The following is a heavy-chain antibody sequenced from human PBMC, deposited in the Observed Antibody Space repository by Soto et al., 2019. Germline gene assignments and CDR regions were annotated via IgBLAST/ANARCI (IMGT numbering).Heavy chain of an antibody. J-gene: IGHJ4*02. CDR3: AKGKSQNSGPFDY. D-gene: IGHD6-19*01. CDR2: ISGSGGST. Sequence: GGSLRLSCAASGFTFSSYAMSWVRQAPGKGLEWVSAISGSGGSTYYADSVKGRFTISRDNSKNTLYLQMNSLSPEDTAVYYCAKGKSQNSGPFDYWGPGTLVTVSS. V-gene: IGHV3-23*01. CDR1: GFTFSSYA.